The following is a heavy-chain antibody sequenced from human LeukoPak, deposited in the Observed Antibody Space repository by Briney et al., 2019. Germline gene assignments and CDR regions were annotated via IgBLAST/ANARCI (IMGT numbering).Heavy chain of an antibody. Sequence: GGSLRLSCAASGFTFDDYAMHWVRQAPGKGLEWVSGISWNSGSIGYADSVKGRFTISRDNAKNSLYLQMSSLRAEDTALYYCAKGNLAAAGTAFDYWGQGTLVTVSS. J-gene: IGHJ4*02. CDR2: ISWNSGSI. D-gene: IGHD6-13*01. CDR1: GFTFDDYA. CDR3: AKGNLAAAGTAFDY. V-gene: IGHV3-9*01.